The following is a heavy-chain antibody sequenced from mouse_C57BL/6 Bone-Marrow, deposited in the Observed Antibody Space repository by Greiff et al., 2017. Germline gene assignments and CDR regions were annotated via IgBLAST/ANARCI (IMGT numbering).Heavy chain of an antibody. CDR2: INPSNGGT. CDR3: ARYGSRDWYFDV. V-gene: IGHV1-53*01. Sequence: VQLQQPGTELVKPGASVKLSCKASGYTFTSYWMHWVKQRPGQGLEWIGNINPSNGGTNYKEKFKSKATLIVDNSSSTAYMQISGLTSEDSAVYYCARYGSRDWYFDVWGTGTTVTVSS. D-gene: IGHD1-1*01. CDR1: GYTFTSYW. J-gene: IGHJ1*03.